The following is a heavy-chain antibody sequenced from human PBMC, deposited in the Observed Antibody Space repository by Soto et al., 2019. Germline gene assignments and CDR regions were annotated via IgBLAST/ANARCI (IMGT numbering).Heavy chain of an antibody. CDR3: ARVAYCSGGSCYPDF. V-gene: IGHV3-33*01. D-gene: IGHD2-15*01. J-gene: IGHJ4*02. CDR1: GFAFNTYA. Sequence: QVQLVESGGGVVQPGRSLRLSCAASGFAFNTYAMHWVRQAPGKGLEWVAVIWYDGSNEDYVQSVKGRFTIYRDNNKNMVNLQMNSLRTEDMAVYYCARVAYCSGGSCYPDFWGQGTLVTVSP. CDR2: IWYDGSNE.